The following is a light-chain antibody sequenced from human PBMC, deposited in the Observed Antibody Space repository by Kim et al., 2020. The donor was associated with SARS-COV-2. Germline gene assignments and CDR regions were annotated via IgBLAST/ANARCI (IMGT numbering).Light chain of an antibody. CDR2: DAS. CDR1: QSVSHY. V-gene: IGKV3-11*01. J-gene: IGKJ4*01. CDR3: QLRTNWLT. Sequence: SLSPGESATLSCRASQSVSHYLARYQQKPGQAPRLLIDDASKRATGIPARFSGSGSGTDFTLTISSLEPDDFAVYYCQLRTNWLTSGGGTKVDIK.